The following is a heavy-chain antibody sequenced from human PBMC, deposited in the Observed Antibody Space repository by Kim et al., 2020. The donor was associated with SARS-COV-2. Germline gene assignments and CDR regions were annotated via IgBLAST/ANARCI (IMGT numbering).Heavy chain of an antibody. CDR3: ARSLQLRGVTFYY. CDR1: GFTFSSYS. Sequence: GGSLRLSCAASGFTFSSYSMNWVRQAPGKGLEWVSFISNNNSPTYYADSVKGRFTISRDSAKNSLYLQMNNLRAEDTAVYYCARSLQLRGVTFYYWGQGSLVPGSS. J-gene: IGHJ4*02. CDR2: ISNNNSPT. V-gene: IGHV3-48*04. D-gene: IGHD3-10*01.